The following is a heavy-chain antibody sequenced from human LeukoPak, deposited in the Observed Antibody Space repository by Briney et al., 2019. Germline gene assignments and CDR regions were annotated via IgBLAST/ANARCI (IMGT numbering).Heavy chain of an antibody. D-gene: IGHD5-24*01. CDR1: GFTFSNYA. J-gene: IGHJ4*02. CDR3: VKNRDGSRLQFFGL. V-gene: IGHV3-23*01. Sequence: GGSLRLSCAPSGFTFSNYAMSWVRHAPGKGLQWVSAISGSGGSTYYADSVKGRFSISRDNSKNTLYVQMSSLRDEDTAVYYCVKNRDGSRLQFFGLWGQGTMVTVSS. CDR2: ISGSGGST.